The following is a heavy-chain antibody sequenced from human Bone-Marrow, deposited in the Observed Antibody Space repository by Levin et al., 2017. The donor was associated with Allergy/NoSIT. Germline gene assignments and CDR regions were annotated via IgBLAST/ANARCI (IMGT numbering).Heavy chain of an antibody. CDR3: AKEGSAAADPPRGDYGMDG. Sequence: GGSLRLSCAAXXXXXXXXXVYGVDKAPGKGLEWVSAISGSGDNTYYADSVKGRFTISRDNSKNTLYLQMNSLRAEDTAVYYCAKEGSAAADPPRGDYGMDGWGQGTTVTVSS. V-gene: IGHV3-23*01. CDR2: ISGSGDNT. D-gene: IGHD6-13*01. J-gene: IGHJ6*02. CDR1: XXXXXXXX.